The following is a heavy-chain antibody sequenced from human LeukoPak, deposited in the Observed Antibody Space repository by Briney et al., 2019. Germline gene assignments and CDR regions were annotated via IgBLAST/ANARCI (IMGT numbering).Heavy chain of an antibody. CDR3: AREIPYSGSYFGSHY. D-gene: IGHD1-26*01. CDR2: IIPIFGTA. J-gene: IGHJ4*02. Sequence: SVKVSCKASGGTFSSYAISWVRQAPGQGLEWMGGIIPIFGTANYAQKFQGRVTITTDESTSTAYMELSSLRSEDTAVYYCAREIPYSGSYFGSHYWGQGTLDTVSS. V-gene: IGHV1-69*05. CDR1: GGTFSSYA.